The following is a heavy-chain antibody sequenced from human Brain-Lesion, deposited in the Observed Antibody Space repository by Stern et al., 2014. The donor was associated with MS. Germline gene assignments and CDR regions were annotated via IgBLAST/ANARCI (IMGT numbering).Heavy chain of an antibody. V-gene: IGHV4-61*02. Sequence: VHLVESGPGLVKPSQTLSLTCTVSGGSVGSGSYDWSWIRQPAGKGLEWIGRIYTTGSTYYNPSLKSRVSISIATSKNQFSLKLPSVTAADTAVYYCARDKEDTNMAFRYFDNWGQGTLVTVSS. CDR3: ARDKEDTNMAFRYFDN. J-gene: IGHJ4*02. D-gene: IGHD5-18*01. CDR1: GGSVGSGSYD. CDR2: IYTTGST.